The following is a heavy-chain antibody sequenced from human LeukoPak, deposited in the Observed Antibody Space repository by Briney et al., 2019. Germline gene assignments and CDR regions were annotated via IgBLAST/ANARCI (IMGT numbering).Heavy chain of an antibody. CDR2: IIPIFGTA. Sequence: SVKVSCKASGYTFTGYYMHWVRQAPGQGLEWMGGIIPIFGTANYAQKFQGRVTITADESTSTAYMELSSLRSEDTAVYYCASGYDILTGPEGLAYYYYYMDVWGKGTTVTISS. CDR1: GYTFTGYY. V-gene: IGHV1-69*13. CDR3: ASGYDILTGPEGLAYYYYYMDV. J-gene: IGHJ6*03. D-gene: IGHD3-9*01.